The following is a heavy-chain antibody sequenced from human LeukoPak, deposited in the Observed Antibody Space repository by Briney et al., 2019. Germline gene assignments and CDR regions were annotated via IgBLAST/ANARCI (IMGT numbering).Heavy chain of an antibody. Sequence: PSETLSLTCTVSGGSISSSSYYWGWIRQPPGKGLEWIGSIYYSGSTYYNPSLKSRVTISVDTSKNQFSLKLSSVTAADTAVYYCARDLVVVVAATLRHYYYYYMDVWGKGTTVTVSS. V-gene: IGHV4-39*07. CDR1: GGSISSSSYY. CDR3: ARDLVVVVAATLRHYYYYYMDV. J-gene: IGHJ6*03. D-gene: IGHD2-15*01. CDR2: IYYSGST.